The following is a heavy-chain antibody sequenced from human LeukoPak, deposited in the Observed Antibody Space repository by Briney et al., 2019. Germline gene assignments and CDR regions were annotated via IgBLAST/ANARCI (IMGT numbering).Heavy chain of an antibody. CDR3: AGVSSSTPY. CDR1: GFTFSRYW. V-gene: IGHV3-53*01. Sequence: PGGSLRLSCAASGFTFSRYWMHWVRQAPGEGLEWVSVVYSGGRTFYADSVKGRFTISRDISKNTLYLQMNNLRAEDTALYYCAGVSSSTPYWGQGTLVTVSS. D-gene: IGHD2-2*01. J-gene: IGHJ4*02. CDR2: VYSGGRT.